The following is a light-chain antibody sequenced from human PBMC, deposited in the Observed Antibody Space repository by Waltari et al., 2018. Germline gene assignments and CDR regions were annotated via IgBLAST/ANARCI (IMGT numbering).Light chain of an antibody. CDR2: EAS. CDR1: QSVNYF. Sequence: EIVLTQSPATLSLSPGERATLSGRASQSVNYFLAWFQQKPGQAPRLLIYEASNRATGIPARFSGSGSGTDFTLTISSLEPEDFAVYYCQQRTNWPLTFGGGTKVEIK. V-gene: IGKV3-11*01. CDR3: QQRTNWPLT. J-gene: IGKJ4*01.